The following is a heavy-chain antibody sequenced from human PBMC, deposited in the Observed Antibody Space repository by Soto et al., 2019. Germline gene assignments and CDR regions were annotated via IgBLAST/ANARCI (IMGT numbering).Heavy chain of an antibody. CDR3: AKETVGAPGSFDY. D-gene: IGHD1-26*01. V-gene: IGHV3-23*01. CDR1: GFTFSSYA. Sequence: EVQLLESGGGLVQPGGSLRLSCAASGFTFSSYAMSWVRQAPGKGLEWVSAISGSGGSTYYADSVKGRFTISRDNSKNTLYLQMNSLRGEDTAVYYFAKETVGAPGSFDYWGQGTLVTVSS. CDR2: ISGSGGST. J-gene: IGHJ4*02.